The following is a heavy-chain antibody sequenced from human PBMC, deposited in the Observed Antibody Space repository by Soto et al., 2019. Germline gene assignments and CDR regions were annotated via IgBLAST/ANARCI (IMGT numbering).Heavy chain of an antibody. D-gene: IGHD2-15*01. Sequence: EVQLLESGGGLVQPGGSLRLSCAASGFTFSSYAMSWVRLAPGKGLEWVSAISGSGGTTYYADSVKGRFTISRDNSKNTLYLQMNGLRAEDTAVYYCAKNGERYCSGGSCSSPLYFDYWGQGTLVTVSS. CDR2: ISGSGGTT. CDR1: GFTFSSYA. V-gene: IGHV3-23*01. CDR3: AKNGERYCSGGSCSSPLYFDY. J-gene: IGHJ4*02.